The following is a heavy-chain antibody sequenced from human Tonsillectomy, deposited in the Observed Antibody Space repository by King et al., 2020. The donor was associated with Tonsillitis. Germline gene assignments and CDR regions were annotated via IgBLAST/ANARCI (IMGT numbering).Heavy chain of an antibody. Sequence: VQLVESGAEVKKPGESLKISCKGSGYSFTSYWIGWVRQMPGKGLEWMGIIYPGDSDTRYSPSFPGQVTISADKSISTAYLQWSSLKASDTAMYYCARLGPYLGATRPFDYWGQGTLVTVSS. CDR2: IYPGDSDT. J-gene: IGHJ4*02. V-gene: IGHV5-51*01. D-gene: IGHD1-26*01. CDR3: ARLGPYLGATRPFDY. CDR1: GYSFTSYW.